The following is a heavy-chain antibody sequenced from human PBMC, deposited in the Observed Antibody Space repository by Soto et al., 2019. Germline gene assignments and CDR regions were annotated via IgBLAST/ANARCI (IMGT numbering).Heavy chain of an antibody. CDR1: GGSISSYY. CDR2: IYYNGNT. D-gene: IGHD2-15*01. CDR3: ARYHCSSGNCHHLAY. V-gene: IGHV4-59*01. Sequence: QVQLQESGPGLVKPSETLSLTCTISGGSISSYYWSWIRQPPGKALEWIGCIYYNGNTNYNPSLTSRVPIFVDTSKRQFSLKLRSVTVADTAVYYWARYHCSSGNCHHLAYWGQGTLVTV. J-gene: IGHJ4*02.